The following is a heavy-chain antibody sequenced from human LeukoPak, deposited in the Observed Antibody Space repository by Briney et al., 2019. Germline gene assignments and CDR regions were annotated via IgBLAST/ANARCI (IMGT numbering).Heavy chain of an antibody. Sequence: QPGGSLRLSRVVSGFTFSNYWMSWVRQAPGKGLEWVANINLDGRQRFYVDSVKGRFTISRASTENSLYLQMNSLRVEDTAVYYCARDTDDFQGLDIWGQGTVVTVSS. J-gene: IGHJ3*02. CDR3: ARDTDDFQGLDI. D-gene: IGHD3-3*01. CDR1: GFTFSNYW. V-gene: IGHV3-7*01. CDR2: INLDGRQR.